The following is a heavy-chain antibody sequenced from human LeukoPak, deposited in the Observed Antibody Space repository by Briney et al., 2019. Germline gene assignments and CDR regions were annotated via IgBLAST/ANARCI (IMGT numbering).Heavy chain of an antibody. CDR2: ISSSSSYI. CDR1: GFTFNSYG. D-gene: IGHD5-12*01. V-gene: IGHV3-21*01. CDR3: ARDFTATMGGY. Sequence: PGGSLRLSCAASGFTFNSYGMNWVRQAPGKGLEWVSSISSSSSYIYYADSVKGRFTISRDNAKNSLYLQMNSLRTEDTAVYYCARDFTATMGGYWGQGTLVTVSS. J-gene: IGHJ4*02.